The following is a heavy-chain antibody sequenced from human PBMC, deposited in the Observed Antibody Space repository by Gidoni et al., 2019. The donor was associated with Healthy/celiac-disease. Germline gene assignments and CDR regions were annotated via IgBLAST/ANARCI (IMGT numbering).Heavy chain of an antibody. CDR2: ISAYNGNT. J-gene: IGHJ5*02. CDR3: ARTLRLWNPANWFDP. CDR1: GYTFTSYG. Sequence: QVQLVQSGAEVKKPGASVKVSCKASGYTFTSYGISWVRQAPGQGLEWMGWISAYNGNTNYAQKLQGRVTMTTVTSTSTAYMELRSLRSDDTAVYYCARTLRLWNPANWFDPWGQGTLVTVSS. V-gene: IGHV1-18*01. D-gene: IGHD1-1*01.